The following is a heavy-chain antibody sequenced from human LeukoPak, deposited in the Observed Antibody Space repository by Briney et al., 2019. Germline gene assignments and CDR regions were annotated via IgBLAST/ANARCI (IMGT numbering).Heavy chain of an antibody. J-gene: IGHJ5*02. V-gene: IGHV3-48*01. CDR2: IDNSDTTI. CDR3: AKQTSSYPNWFDP. D-gene: IGHD6-6*01. Sequence: GGSLRLSCAASGFTFSSHGMNWIRQAPGKGLEWVSYIDNSDTTIYYAGSVKGRFTISRDNSKNTLYLQMNSLRGEDTAVYYCAKQTSSYPNWFDPWGQGTLVTVSS. CDR1: GFTFSSHG.